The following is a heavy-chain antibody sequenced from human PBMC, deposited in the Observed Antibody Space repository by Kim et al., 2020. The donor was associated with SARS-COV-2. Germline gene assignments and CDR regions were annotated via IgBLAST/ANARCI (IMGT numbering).Heavy chain of an antibody. D-gene: IGHD3-3*01. Sequence: SETLSLTCTVSGGSISSSSYYWGWIRQPPGKGLEWIGSIYYSGSTYYNPSLKSRVTISVDTSKNQFSLKLSSVTAADTAVYYCARQAELRFLEWGLPGILDYWGQGTLVTVSS. CDR1: GGSISSSSYY. CDR3: ARQAELRFLEWGLPGILDY. CDR2: IYYSGST. V-gene: IGHV4-39*01. J-gene: IGHJ4*02.